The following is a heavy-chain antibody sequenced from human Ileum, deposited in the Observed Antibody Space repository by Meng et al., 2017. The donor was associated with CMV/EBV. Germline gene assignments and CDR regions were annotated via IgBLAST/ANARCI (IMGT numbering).Heavy chain of an antibody. Sequence: LETLSLTCTVSGGSISSSIYYWGWIRQPPGKGLEWIGSIYYSGSNYYNPSLKSRVTISVDTSKNRSSLKLSSVTAADTAVYYCARSDRSSSPPFDYWGQGTLVTVSS. V-gene: IGHV4-39*07. CDR2: IYYSGSN. CDR3: ARSDRSSSPPFDY. J-gene: IGHJ4*02. CDR1: GGSISSSIYY. D-gene: IGHD6-6*01.